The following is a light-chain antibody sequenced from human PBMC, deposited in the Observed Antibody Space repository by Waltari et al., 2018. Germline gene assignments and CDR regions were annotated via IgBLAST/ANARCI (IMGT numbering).Light chain of an antibody. CDR1: SGDVGGYNY. CDR2: DVN. CDR3: SSYAGSSNFVV. J-gene: IGLJ2*01. Sequence: QSALTQPPSASGSPGQSVTISCTGTSGDVGGYNYVSWYQQYPGKAPKLLIYDVNERPSGVPARFSGYKSDNTAALTVSGLQDEDEADYYCSSYAGSSNFVVFGGGTKVTVL. V-gene: IGLV2-8*01.